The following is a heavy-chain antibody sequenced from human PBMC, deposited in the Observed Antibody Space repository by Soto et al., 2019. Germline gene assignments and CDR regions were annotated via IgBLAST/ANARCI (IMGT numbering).Heavy chain of an antibody. CDR3: ARPVNDAFDI. J-gene: IGHJ3*02. V-gene: IGHV4-59*07. CDR2: IYYSGST. D-gene: IGHD3-22*01. Sequence: PSDTLSLTCTVSGVSISSYYWSWIRQPPGKGLEWIGYIYYSGSTNYNPSLKSRVTISVDTSKTHFSLKLSSVTAADTAVYYCARPVNDAFDIWGQGTMVTVSS. CDR1: GVSISSYY.